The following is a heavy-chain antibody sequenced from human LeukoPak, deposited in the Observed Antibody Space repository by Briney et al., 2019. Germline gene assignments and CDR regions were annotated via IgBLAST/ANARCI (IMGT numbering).Heavy chain of an antibody. J-gene: IGHJ5*02. CDR3: ARALRRYSVFAPVSFDP. D-gene: IGHD5/OR15-5a*01. V-gene: IGHV3-21*01. CDR1: GFTFSSYS. Sequence: GGFLRLSCAASGFTFSSYSMNWVRQAPGKGLEWVSSISSSSSYIYYADSVKGRFTISRDNAKNSLYLRMNSLRAEDTAVYYCARALRRYSVFAPVSFDPWGQGTLVTVSS. CDR2: ISSSSSYI.